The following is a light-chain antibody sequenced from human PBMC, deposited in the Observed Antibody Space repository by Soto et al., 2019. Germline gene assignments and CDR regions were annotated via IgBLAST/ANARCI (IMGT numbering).Light chain of an antibody. Sequence: QLVLTQPPSASGSPGQSVTISCTGTSSDVGAYNYVSWYQQHPGKAPKLMIYEVNKRPSGVPDRFSGSKSGNTASLTVSGLQAEDEADYFCSSYVGNNNLVFGGGTKVTVL. CDR3: SSYVGNNNLV. V-gene: IGLV2-8*01. CDR1: SSDVGAYNY. CDR2: EVN. J-gene: IGLJ2*01.